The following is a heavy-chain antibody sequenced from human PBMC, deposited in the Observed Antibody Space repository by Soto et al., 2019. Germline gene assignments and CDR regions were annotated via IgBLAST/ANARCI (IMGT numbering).Heavy chain of an antibody. D-gene: IGHD1-1*01. CDR1: GYMFTSYA. V-gene: IGHV1-3*01. Sequence: QAQLVQSGAEVEKPGASVKVSCKASGYMFTSYAMHWVRQAPGRRLEWMGWINAGYGNTKFSQNFQGRVTINRDTSASTVYMEVSSLRSENTAVYYCARDSWNDPDAFDICGQGTMVTVSS. CDR3: ARDSWNDPDAFDI. CDR2: INAGYGNT. J-gene: IGHJ3*02.